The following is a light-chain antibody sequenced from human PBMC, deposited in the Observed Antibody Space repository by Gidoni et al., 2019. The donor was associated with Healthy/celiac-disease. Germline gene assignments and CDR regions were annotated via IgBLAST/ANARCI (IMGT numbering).Light chain of an antibody. CDR2: KVS. J-gene: IGKJ1*01. Sequence: DVVMTQSPLSLPVTLGQPASISCRSSQSLVYSDGNTYLNWLQQRPGQSPRRLIYKVSNRDSGVPDRFSGRGSGTDFSLKISRVEAEDVGVYYCRQGKHWPWTFXXXTKVEIK. CDR1: QSLVYSDGNTY. CDR3: RQGKHWPWT. V-gene: IGKV2-30*01.